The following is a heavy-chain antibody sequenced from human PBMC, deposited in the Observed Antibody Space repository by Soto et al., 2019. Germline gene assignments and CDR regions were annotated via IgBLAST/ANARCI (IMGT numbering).Heavy chain of an antibody. J-gene: IGHJ4*02. V-gene: IGHV3-23*01. CDR2: ISGSGDST. Sequence: EVQLLESGGGLVQPGGSLRLSCAASGFTFSSYAMNWVRQAPGKGLEWVSVISGSGDSTYYTDSVKGRFTISRDNSKNTLYLQMNSLRAEDTAVYYCARRGPGTYFDDWGQGTLVTVSS. CDR3: ARRGPGTYFDD. D-gene: IGHD6-13*01. CDR1: GFTFSSYA.